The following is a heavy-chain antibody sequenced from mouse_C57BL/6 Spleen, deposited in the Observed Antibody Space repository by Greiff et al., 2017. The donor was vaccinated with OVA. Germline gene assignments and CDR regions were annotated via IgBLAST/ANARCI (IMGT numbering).Heavy chain of an antibody. J-gene: IGHJ2*01. Sequence: QVQLQQPGAELVKPGASVKLSCKASGYTFTSYWMHWVKQRPGRGLEWIGRIEPNSGGTKYNEKFKSKATLTVDKPSSTAYMQLSSLTSEDSAVYYCAREVANWDVYFDYWGQGTTLTVSS. CDR3: AREVANWDVYFDY. V-gene: IGHV1-72*01. CDR2: IEPNSGGT. CDR1: GYTFTSYW. D-gene: IGHD4-1*01.